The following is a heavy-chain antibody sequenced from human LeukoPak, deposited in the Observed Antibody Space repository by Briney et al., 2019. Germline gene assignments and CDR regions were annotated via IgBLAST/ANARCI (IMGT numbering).Heavy chain of an antibody. D-gene: IGHD1-1*01. J-gene: IGHJ4*02. CDR2: ISYDGSNK. Sequence: GRSLRLSCAASGFTFSSYAMHWVRQAPGKGLEWVAVISYDGSNKYYADSVKGRFTISRDNSKNTLYLQMNSLRAEDTAVYYCVTSWNRQQRDYWGQGILVTVSS. CDR3: VTSWNRQQRDY. CDR1: GFTFSSYA. V-gene: IGHV3-30-3*01.